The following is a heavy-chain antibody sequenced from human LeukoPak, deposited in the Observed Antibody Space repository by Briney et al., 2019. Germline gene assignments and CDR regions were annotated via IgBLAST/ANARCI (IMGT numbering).Heavy chain of an antibody. CDR2: IYYSGST. V-gene: IGHV4-39*07. J-gene: IGHJ6*02. CDR3: AREEDYYGMDV. Sequence: PSETLSLTCTVSGGSISSSSYYWGWIRQPPGKGLEWIGSIYYSGSTYYNPSLKSRVTISVDTFKNQFSLKLSSVTAADTAVYYCAREEDYYGMDVWGQGTTVTVSS. CDR1: GGSISSSSYY.